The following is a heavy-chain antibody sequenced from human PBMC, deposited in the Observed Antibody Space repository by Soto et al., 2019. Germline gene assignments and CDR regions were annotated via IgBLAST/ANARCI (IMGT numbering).Heavy chain of an antibody. D-gene: IGHD6-19*01. CDR1: GFTFSSYS. Sequence: EVQLVESGGGLVKPGGSLRLSCAASGFTFSSYSMNWVRQAPGKGLEWVSSISSSSSYIYYADSVKGRFTISRDNAKNSLYLQMNSLRAEDTAVYCCARETVSSGSWDYWGQGTLVTVSS. CDR3: ARETVSSGSWDY. CDR2: ISSSSSYI. J-gene: IGHJ4*02. V-gene: IGHV3-21*01.